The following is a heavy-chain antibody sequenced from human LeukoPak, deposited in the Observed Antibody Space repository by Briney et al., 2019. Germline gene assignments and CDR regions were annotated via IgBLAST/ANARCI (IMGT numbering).Heavy chain of an antibody. CDR2: IGTGGDT. D-gene: IGHD2-15*01. CDR1: GFTFNIYP. Sequence: GDSLRLSCVASGFTFNIYPMTWVRQSPEKGLEWVSTIGTGGDTYYADSVKGRFTISRDDSKNTLYLQMHSLGAEDTAVYYCVKSRVVDRRGYFDYWGQGTLVTVSS. J-gene: IGHJ4*02. V-gene: IGHV3-23*01. CDR3: VKSRVVDRRGYFDY.